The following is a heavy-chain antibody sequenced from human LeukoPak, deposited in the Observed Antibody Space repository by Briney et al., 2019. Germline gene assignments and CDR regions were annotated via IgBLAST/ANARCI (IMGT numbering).Heavy chain of an antibody. J-gene: IGHJ6*02. Sequence: GASVTVSCTASGGTFSSYAISWVRQAPGQGLEWMGGIIPIFGTANYAQKFQGRVTITADESTSTAYMELSSLRSEDTAVYYCARGAVVVAANYYYGMDVWGQGTTVTVSS. CDR3: ARGAVVVAANYYYGMDV. D-gene: IGHD2-15*01. CDR1: GGTFSSYA. V-gene: IGHV1-69*13. CDR2: IIPIFGTA.